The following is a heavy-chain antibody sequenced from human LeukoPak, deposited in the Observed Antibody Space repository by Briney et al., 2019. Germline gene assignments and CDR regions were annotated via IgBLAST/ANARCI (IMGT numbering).Heavy chain of an antibody. D-gene: IGHD6-13*01. Sequence: SETLSLTCTVSGGSISGYYWSWIRQPPGKGLEWIGHIYYSGTTNYNPSLKSRVTISVDTSKNQFSLKLSSVTAADTAVYYCARGYDSSWYYFDYRGQGTLVTVSS. CDR2: IYYSGTT. CDR3: ARGYDSSWYYFDY. CDR1: GGSISGYY. V-gene: IGHV4-59*08. J-gene: IGHJ4*02.